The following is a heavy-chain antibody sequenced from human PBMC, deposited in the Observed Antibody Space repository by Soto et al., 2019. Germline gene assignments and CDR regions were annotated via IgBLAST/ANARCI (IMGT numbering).Heavy chain of an antibody. Sequence: QVQLVQSGAEVKKPGASVKVSCKASGYTFFDYGVSWVRQAPGQGLEWMAWISVKNGDTNYAQKFQGRVTMTTDTATNTAHMEVRSLRSDDTAVYYCARGVPERAYYSYYMDVWGTGTTVTVSS. CDR3: ARGVPERAYYSYYMDV. V-gene: IGHV1-18*01. CDR2: ISVKNGDT. CDR1: GYTFFDYG. J-gene: IGHJ6*03.